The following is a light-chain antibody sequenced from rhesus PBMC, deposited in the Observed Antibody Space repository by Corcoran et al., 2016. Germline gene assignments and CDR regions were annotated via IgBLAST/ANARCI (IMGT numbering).Light chain of an antibody. CDR3: QQYNDWWT. J-gene: IGKJ1*01. CDR2: GAS. V-gene: IGKV3S9*01. Sequence: EIVMTQSPATLSLSPGERATLSCRASQTVSNYVSWYQQKHEQVPRFLTNGASSRATGIPDRFNGRGSGTDLILTSSSLEPEDVGVYYCQQYNDWWTFGQGTKVDIK. CDR1: QTVSNY.